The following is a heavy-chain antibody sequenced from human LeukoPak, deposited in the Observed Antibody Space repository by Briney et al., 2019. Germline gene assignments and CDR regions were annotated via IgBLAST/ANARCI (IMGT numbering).Heavy chain of an antibody. CDR3: ARGSGYFDY. CDR2: IYYSGSV. Sequence: SQTLSLTCTVSGGSISRGTYYWNWIRQHPGQGLEWIGYIYYSGSVYYNPSLKSRITISVDTSKNQFSLKLSSVTAAATAVYYCARGSGYFDYWGQGTLVTVSS. V-gene: IGHV4-31*03. J-gene: IGHJ4*02. CDR1: GGSISRGTYY. D-gene: IGHD1-26*01.